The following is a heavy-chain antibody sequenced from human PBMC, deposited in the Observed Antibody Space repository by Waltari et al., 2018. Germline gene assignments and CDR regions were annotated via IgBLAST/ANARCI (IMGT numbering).Heavy chain of an antibody. V-gene: IGHV4-34*01. CDR1: GGSFSGYY. J-gene: IGHJ5*02. CDR2: INHSGST. CDR3: ARGRGFDP. Sequence: QVQLQQWGGGLLRPSETLSLICAVYGGSFSGYYWGWIRQPPGKGLEWIGEINHSGSTNYNPSLKSRVTISVDTSKKQFSLKLTSVTAADTAIYYCARGRGFDPWGQGTLVTVSS.